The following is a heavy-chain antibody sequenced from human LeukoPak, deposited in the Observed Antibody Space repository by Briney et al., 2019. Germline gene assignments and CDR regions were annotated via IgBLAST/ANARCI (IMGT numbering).Heavy chain of an antibody. J-gene: IGHJ4*02. Sequence: GGSLRLSCAASGFTFSSYEMNWVRQAPGKGLEWVSYISGTSNIYYADSVKGRFTISRDNAKNSLYLQMNSLRDEDTAVYYCARDEDDISGYYFYWGQGTLVTVSS. V-gene: IGHV3-48*03. CDR2: ISGTSNI. CDR1: GFTFSSYE. D-gene: IGHD3-22*01. CDR3: ARDEDDISGYYFY.